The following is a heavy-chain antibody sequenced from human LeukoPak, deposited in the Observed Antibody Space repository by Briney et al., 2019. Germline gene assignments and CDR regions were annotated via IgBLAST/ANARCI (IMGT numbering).Heavy chain of an antibody. J-gene: IGHJ3*02. Sequence: VKPSETLSLTCTVSGGSISSYYWSWIRQPPGKGLEWIGYIYYSGSTNYNPSLKSRVTISVDTSKNQFSLKLSSVTAADTAVYYCARHFRQQLVQDWAFDIWGQGTMVTVSS. D-gene: IGHD6-13*01. CDR3: ARHFRQQLVQDWAFDI. CDR1: GGSISSYY. CDR2: IYYSGST. V-gene: IGHV4-59*08.